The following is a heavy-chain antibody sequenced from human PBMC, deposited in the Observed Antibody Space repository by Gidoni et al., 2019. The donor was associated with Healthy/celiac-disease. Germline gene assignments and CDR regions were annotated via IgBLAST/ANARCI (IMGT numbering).Heavy chain of an antibody. D-gene: IGHD3-3*01. Sequence: EVQLVESVGGLVKPGGSLRLSCAASGFTSSSYSMNWVRQAPGKGLEWVSSISSSSSYIYYADSVKGRFTISRDNAKNSLYLQMNSLRAEDTAVYYCARDGADYDFWSGYYGRGNWFDPWGQGTLVTVSS. CDR1: GFTSSSYS. CDR3: ARDGADYDFWSGYYGRGNWFDP. CDR2: ISSSSSYI. J-gene: IGHJ5*02. V-gene: IGHV3-21*01.